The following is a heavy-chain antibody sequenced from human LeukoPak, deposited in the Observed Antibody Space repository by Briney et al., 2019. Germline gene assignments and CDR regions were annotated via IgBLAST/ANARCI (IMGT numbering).Heavy chain of an antibody. V-gene: IGHV4-31*03. Sequence: PSQTLSLTCTVSGGSISSGGYYWSWIRQHPGKGLEWIGYIYYSGSTYYNPSLKSRVTISVDTSKNQFSLKLSSVTAADTAGYYLARSVGYYYRNFDYWGQGTLVTVSS. CDR3: ARSVGYYYRNFDY. CDR2: IYYSGST. J-gene: IGHJ4*02. D-gene: IGHD3-22*01. CDR1: GGSISSGGYY.